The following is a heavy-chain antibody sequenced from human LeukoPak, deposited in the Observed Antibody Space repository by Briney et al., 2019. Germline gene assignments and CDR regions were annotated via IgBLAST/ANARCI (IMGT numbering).Heavy chain of an antibody. D-gene: IGHD6-13*01. J-gene: IGHJ4*02. Sequence: GGSLRLSCAASGFTFDDYGMSWVRQAPGKGLEWVSGINWNGGSTGYADSVKGRFTTSRDNAKNSLYLQMNSLRAEDTALYYCARDLYSSSWYYFDYWGQGTLVTVSS. CDR3: ARDLYSSSWYYFDY. CDR1: GFTFDDYG. CDR2: INWNGGST. V-gene: IGHV3-20*04.